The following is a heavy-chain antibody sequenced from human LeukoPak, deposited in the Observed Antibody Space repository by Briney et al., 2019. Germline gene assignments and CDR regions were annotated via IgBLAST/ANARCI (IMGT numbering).Heavy chain of an antibody. CDR1: GFTFSSYS. CDR3: AKDHIAVAGIYFDY. Sequence: PGGSLRLSCAASGFTFSSYSMNWVRQAPGKGLEWVSSISSSSSYIYYADSVKGRFTISRDNAKNSLYLQMNSLRAEDTAVYYCAKDHIAVAGIYFDYWGQGTLVTVSS. D-gene: IGHD6-19*01. CDR2: ISSSSSYI. V-gene: IGHV3-21*04. J-gene: IGHJ4*02.